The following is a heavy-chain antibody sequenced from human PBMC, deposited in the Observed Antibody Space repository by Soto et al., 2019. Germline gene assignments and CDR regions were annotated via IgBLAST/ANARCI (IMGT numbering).Heavy chain of an antibody. V-gene: IGHV3-23*01. D-gene: IGHD3-10*01. CDR1: GFSFSNYA. CDR2: FSAGGRS. CDR3: AKESMTELFGDTLFDY. J-gene: IGHJ4*02. Sequence: EVQLLESGGALLEPGGSLRLSCTASGFSFSNYALSWVRQAPGKGLAWVSTFSAGGRSYYADSVKGRFTIARDSSRNTDHLEIRIPRPDHAAIYYHAKESMTELFGDTLFDYWGQGTRATVSS.